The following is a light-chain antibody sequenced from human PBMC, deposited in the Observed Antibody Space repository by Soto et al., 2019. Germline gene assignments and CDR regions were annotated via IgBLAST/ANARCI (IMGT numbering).Light chain of an antibody. J-gene: IGKJ5*01. CDR3: QQHNQWPIT. CDR2: YIS. V-gene: IGKV3D-15*01. CDR1: QSAGNF. Sequence: EIVMTQSPAPLFVSPGAKASLSPMASQSAGNFLAWYQQKPGQAPRLLIYYISTRATGIPARFSGSGSGTEFTLTINSLQSEDSAVYYCQQHNQWPITFGQGTRLEI.